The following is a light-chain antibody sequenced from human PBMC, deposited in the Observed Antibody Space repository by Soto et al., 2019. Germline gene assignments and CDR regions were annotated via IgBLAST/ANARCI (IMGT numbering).Light chain of an antibody. Sequence: QSALTQPASVSGSPGQAITISCTGTSSDVGVYNSVYWYQHHPGKAPKLMIYDVSNRSSGVSSRFSGSKSDNTASLTISGLQAEDEADYSGKSYTSRSTYVFGTGTKLTVL. V-gene: IGLV2-14*03. CDR2: DVS. J-gene: IGLJ1*01. CDR1: SSDVGVYNS. CDR3: KSYTSRSTYV.